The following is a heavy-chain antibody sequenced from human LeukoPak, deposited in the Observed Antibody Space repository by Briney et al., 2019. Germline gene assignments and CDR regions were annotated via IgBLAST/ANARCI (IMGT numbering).Heavy chain of an antibody. CDR1: GFTFSSYG. V-gene: IGHV3-30*18. CDR3: AKYDSSGYYYGRADY. Sequence: GGSLRLSCAASGFTFSSYGMHWVRQAPGKGLEWVAVISYDGSNKYCADSVKGRFTISRDNSKNTLYLQMNSLRAEDTAVYYCAKYDSSGYYYGRADYWGQGTLVTVSS. CDR2: ISYDGSNK. J-gene: IGHJ4*02. D-gene: IGHD3-22*01.